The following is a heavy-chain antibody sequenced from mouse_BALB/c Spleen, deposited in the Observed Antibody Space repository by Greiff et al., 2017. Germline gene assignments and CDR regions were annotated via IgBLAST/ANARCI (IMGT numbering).Heavy chain of an antibody. CDR3: ARRAYYRYEDYAMDY. D-gene: IGHD2-14*01. Sequence: VQLKESGPSLVKPSQTLSLTCSVTGDSITSGYWNWIRKFPGNKLEYMGYISYSGSTYYNPSLKSRISITRDTSKNQYYLQLNSVTTEDTATYYCARRAYYRYEDYAMDYWGQGTSVTVSS. J-gene: IGHJ4*01. CDR2: ISYSGST. V-gene: IGHV3-8*02. CDR1: GDSITSGY.